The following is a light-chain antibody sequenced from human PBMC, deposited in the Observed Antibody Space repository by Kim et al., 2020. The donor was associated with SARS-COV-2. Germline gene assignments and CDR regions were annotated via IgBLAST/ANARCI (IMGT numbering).Light chain of an antibody. CDR2: PAS. Sequence: DIQMTQSPSSLSASVGDRVTITCRASQGISNYLVWYQQKPGKVPKVLIYPASTLQSGVPSRFSGSGSGTEFTLTISSLQPEDAATYYCQKYSTAPWTFGQRTTVDIK. V-gene: IGKV1-27*01. CDR1: QGISNY. CDR3: QKYSTAPWT. J-gene: IGKJ1*01.